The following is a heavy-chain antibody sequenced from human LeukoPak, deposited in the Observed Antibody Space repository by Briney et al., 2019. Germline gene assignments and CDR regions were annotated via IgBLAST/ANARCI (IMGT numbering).Heavy chain of an antibody. V-gene: IGHV4-4*07. Sequence: PSETLSLTCTVSGGSISSYYWSWIRQPAGKGLEWIGRIYTSGSTNYNPSLKSRVTMSVDTSKNQFSLKLSSVTAADTAVYYCARVRCSSTSCLGGSWFDPWGQGTLVTVSS. CDR1: GGSISSYY. D-gene: IGHD2-2*01. CDR3: ARVRCSSTSCLGGSWFDP. CDR2: IYTSGST. J-gene: IGHJ5*02.